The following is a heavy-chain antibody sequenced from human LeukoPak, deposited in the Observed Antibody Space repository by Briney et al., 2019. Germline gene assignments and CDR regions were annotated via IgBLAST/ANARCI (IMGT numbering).Heavy chain of an antibody. D-gene: IGHD3-10*01. CDR2: INDGGDSR. V-gene: IGHV3-23*01. CDR3: ARFLFYYGYDY. Sequence: GGSLRLSCAASGFTFRSYAMSWVRQAPGKGLEWVSAINDGGDSRYYADSVKGRFTISRDNSKNTLYLQMNSLRAEDTAVYYCARFLFYYGYDYWGQGTLVTISS. CDR1: GFTFRSYA. J-gene: IGHJ4*02.